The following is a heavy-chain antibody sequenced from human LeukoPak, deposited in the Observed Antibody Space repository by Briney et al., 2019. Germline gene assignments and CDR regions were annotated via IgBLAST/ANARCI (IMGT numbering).Heavy chain of an antibody. CDR1: GYTFTSYD. J-gene: IGHJ3*02. Sequence: GASVKVSCKASGYTFTSYDINWVRQATGQGLEWMGWMNPNSGNTGYAQKFQGRVTMTRNTPISTAYMELSSLRSEDTAVYYCATRVVGYCSGGSCPDDAFDIWGQGTMVTVSS. D-gene: IGHD2-15*01. V-gene: IGHV1-8*01. CDR2: MNPNSGNT. CDR3: ATRVVGYCSGGSCPDDAFDI.